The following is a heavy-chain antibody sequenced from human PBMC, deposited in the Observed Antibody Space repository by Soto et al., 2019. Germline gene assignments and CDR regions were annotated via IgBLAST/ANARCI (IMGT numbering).Heavy chain of an antibody. J-gene: IGHJ6*02. V-gene: IGHV4-31*03. D-gene: IGHD3-9*01. CDR3: AREGRYFDLLLLDV. CDR1: GGSISSGGYY. CDR2: IYYSGST. Sequence: QVQLQESGPGLVKPSQTLSLTCTVSGGSISSGGYYWSWIRQHPGKGLEWIGYIYYSGSTYYNPSPKSRVTISVDTSKNPFSLKLSSVTAADTAVYYCAREGRYFDLLLLDVWGQGTTVTVSS.